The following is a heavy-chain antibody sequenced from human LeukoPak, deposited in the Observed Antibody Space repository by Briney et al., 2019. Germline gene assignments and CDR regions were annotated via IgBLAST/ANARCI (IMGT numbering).Heavy chain of an antibody. CDR1: GYTFSAYG. CDR3: ARSQCPDSTSCYYFFYFDF. CDR2: TSGTGYNT. J-gene: IGHJ4*02. D-gene: IGHD2-2*01. Sequence: ASVKVSCKASGYTFSAYGITWARQAPGQGLEWMAWTSGTGYNTDYTQRFQGRVSVTTDTSTSTAYLEVRSLRSEDTAIYYCARSQCPDSTSCYYFFYFDFWGQGTPVTVSS. V-gene: IGHV1-18*04.